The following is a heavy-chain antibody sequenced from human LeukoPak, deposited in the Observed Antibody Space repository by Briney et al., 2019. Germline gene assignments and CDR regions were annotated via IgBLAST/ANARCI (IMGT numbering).Heavy chain of an antibody. D-gene: IGHD7-27*01. CDR1: GFPFGTYG. J-gene: IGHJ2*01. CDR2: ITGSSTWT. V-gene: IGHV3-23*01. Sequence: GGSVRLSCEASGFPFGTYGMTWVRQAPGKGLEWVSGITGSSTWTYYADSVRGRFTISRDNSMNTLHLQMNNLTADDTAIYYCARELVSLGTGYFDLWGRGTLVTVSS. CDR3: ARELVSLGTGYFDL.